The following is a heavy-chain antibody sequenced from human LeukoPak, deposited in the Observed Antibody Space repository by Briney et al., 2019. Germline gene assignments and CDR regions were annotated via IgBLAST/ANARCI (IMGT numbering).Heavy chain of an antibody. CDR3: ARRRNYYGSGVRYYFDY. D-gene: IGHD3-10*01. Sequence: GESLKISCKGSGYSFTSYWIGWVRQMPGKGLEWMGIIYPGDSDTTYSPSFQGQVTISADKSINTAYLQWSSLKASDTAMYYCARRRNYYGSGVRYYFDYWGQGTLVTVSS. J-gene: IGHJ4*02. V-gene: IGHV5-51*01. CDR2: IYPGDSDT. CDR1: GYSFTSYW.